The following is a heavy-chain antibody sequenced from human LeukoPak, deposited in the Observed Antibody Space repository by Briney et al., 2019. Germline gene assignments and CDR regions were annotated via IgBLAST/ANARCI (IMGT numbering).Heavy chain of an antibody. Sequence: GGSLRLSCAASGFTFSDFGMHWVRQAPGKGLEWVSSISGGVGSTYYADSVKGRFTISRDNSKNTLYLQMNSLRAEDTAVYYCAKTLPSSWYSFDYWGQGTLVTVSS. V-gene: IGHV3-23*01. CDR1: GFTFSDFG. CDR2: ISGGVGST. CDR3: AKTLPSSWYSFDY. D-gene: IGHD6-13*01. J-gene: IGHJ4*02.